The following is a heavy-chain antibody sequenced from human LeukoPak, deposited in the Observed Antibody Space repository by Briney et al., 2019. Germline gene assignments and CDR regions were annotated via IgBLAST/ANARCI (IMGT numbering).Heavy chain of an antibody. Sequence: SETLSLTCAVSDDSFSSHYWTWIRQPPGKGLEWIGYISYIGSTNYNPSLKSRVTISIDTSKNQFSLKLSSVTAADTVVYYCARDLVTVTKGFDIWGQGTMVSVSS. CDR2: ISYIGST. CDR1: DDSFSSHY. V-gene: IGHV4-59*11. CDR3: ARDLVTVTKGFDI. J-gene: IGHJ3*02. D-gene: IGHD4-17*01.